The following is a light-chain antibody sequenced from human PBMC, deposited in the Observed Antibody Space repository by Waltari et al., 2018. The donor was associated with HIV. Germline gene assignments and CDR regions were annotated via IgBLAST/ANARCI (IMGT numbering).Light chain of an antibody. CDR3: CSYADTYFVL. CDR2: DVN. CDR1: SSDVGAYNY. V-gene: IGLV2-11*01. J-gene: IGLJ2*01. Sequence: QSALTQPRSVSGSPGQSVTISCTGTSSDVGAYNYFSWYQHHPNKGPKLLLYDVNKRPSGVPDRFSGSKSGNTASLTISGLQAEDEADYYCCSYADTYFVLFGGRTKLTVL.